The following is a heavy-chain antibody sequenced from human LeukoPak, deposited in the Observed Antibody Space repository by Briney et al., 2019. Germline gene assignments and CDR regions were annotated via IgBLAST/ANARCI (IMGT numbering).Heavy chain of an antibody. Sequence: GGSLRLSCAASGFTFSSYGMHWVRQAPGKGLEWVAFIRYDGSNKYYADSVKGRFTISRDNSKNTLYLQMNSLRAEDTAVYYCAKRRGTGKYCSGGSCYRNYYYYMDVWGKGTTVTISS. D-gene: IGHD2-15*01. CDR3: AKRRGTGKYCSGGSCYRNYYYYMDV. CDR1: GFTFSSYG. V-gene: IGHV3-30*02. J-gene: IGHJ6*03. CDR2: IRYDGSNK.